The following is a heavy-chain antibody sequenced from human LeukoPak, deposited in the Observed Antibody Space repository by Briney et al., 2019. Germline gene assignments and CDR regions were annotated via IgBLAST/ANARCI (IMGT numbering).Heavy chain of an antibody. D-gene: IGHD6-13*01. J-gene: IGHJ4*02. Sequence: GGSLRLSCAASGFTFSSYAMSWVRQAPGKGLEGVSAISGSGGSTYYADSVKGRFTISRDNSKNTLYLKMNSLRAEDTAVYYCAKESIAAAGSPGYDYWGQGTLVTVSS. CDR1: GFTFSSYA. V-gene: IGHV3-23*01. CDR2: ISGSGGST. CDR3: AKESIAAAGSPGYDY.